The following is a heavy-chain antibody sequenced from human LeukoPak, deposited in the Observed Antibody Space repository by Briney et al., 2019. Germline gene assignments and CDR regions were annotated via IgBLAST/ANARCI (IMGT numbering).Heavy chain of an antibody. CDR1: GGSFSGYY. CDR3: ARGHKLVTLRWDFDY. Sequence: PSETLSLTCAVYGGSFSGYYWNWIRQPPGKGLEWIGEINHSGSTNYNPSLKSRVSISVDTSKNQFSLNLSSVTAADTAVYYCARGHKLVTLRWDFDYWGQGTLVTVSS. D-gene: IGHD2-21*02. V-gene: IGHV4-34*01. J-gene: IGHJ4*02. CDR2: INHSGST.